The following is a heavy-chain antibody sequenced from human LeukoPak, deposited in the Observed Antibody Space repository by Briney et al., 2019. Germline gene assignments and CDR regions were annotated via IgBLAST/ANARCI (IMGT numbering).Heavy chain of an antibody. CDR2: INSDGSST. Sequence: GGSLRLSCAASGFTFSSYWMHWVRQAPGKGLVWVSRINSDGSSTSYADAVKGRFTISRDNAKNTAYLQMNSLRAEDTAVYYCARTTVTPNYYFDYWGQGTLVTVSS. CDR3: ARTTVTPNYYFDY. V-gene: IGHV3-74*01. D-gene: IGHD4-17*01. J-gene: IGHJ4*02. CDR1: GFTFSSYW.